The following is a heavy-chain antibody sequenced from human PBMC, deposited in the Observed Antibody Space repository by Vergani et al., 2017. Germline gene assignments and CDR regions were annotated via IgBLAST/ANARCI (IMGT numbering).Heavy chain of an antibody. CDR2: INPNSGGT. CDR3: ARSGRVVPAAMQFGWFDP. J-gene: IGHJ5*02. V-gene: IGHV1-2*02. D-gene: IGHD2-2*01. Sequence: QVQLVQSGAEVKKPGASVKVSCKASGYTFTGYYMHWVRQAPGQGLEWMGWINPNSGGTNYAQKFQGRVTMTRDTSISTAFMELSRLRSDDTAVYYCARSGRVVPAAMQFGWFDPWGQGTLVTVSS. CDR1: GYTFTGYY.